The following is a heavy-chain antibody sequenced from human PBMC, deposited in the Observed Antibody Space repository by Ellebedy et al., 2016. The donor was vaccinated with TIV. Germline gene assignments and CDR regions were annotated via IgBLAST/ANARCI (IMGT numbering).Heavy chain of an antibody. CDR2: IRYDATEK. J-gene: IGHJ4*02. V-gene: IGHV3-30*02. CDR1: GFSFNTYG. Sequence: GESLKISCAASGFSFNTYGMHWVRQAPGKGLEWVTFIRYDATEKHYADSVKGRFTISRDNSKNTLYLQMNSLRAEDTAVYYCARGDYYDSSGYDYWGQGTLVTVSS. CDR3: ARGDYYDSSGYDY. D-gene: IGHD3-22*01.